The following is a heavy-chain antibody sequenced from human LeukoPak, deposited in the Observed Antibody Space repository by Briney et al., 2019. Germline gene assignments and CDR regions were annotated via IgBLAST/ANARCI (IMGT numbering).Heavy chain of an antibody. CDR3: ARGIPVYGSSWSYYFDY. J-gene: IGHJ4*02. D-gene: IGHD6-13*01. CDR2: INTNTGNP. Sequence: ASVKVSCKASGYTFTSYAMNWVRQAPGQGLEWMGWINTNTGNPTYAQGFTGRFVFSLDTSVSTTYLQISNLKAEDTAVYYCARGIPVYGSSWSYYFDYWAREPWSPSPQ. V-gene: IGHV7-4-1*02. CDR1: GYTFTSYA.